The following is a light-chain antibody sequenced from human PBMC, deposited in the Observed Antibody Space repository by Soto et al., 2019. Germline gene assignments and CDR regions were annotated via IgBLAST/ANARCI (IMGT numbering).Light chain of an antibody. J-gene: IGKJ1*01. CDR1: QTVNTY. V-gene: IGKV1-39*01. Sequence: DIQMTQSPSSLSASIGDRVTITCRASQTVNTYLHWYQQKPGKAPKLLIYAASNLQSGVPSRFSDSGSETNFTLSLNSIQPEDFATYYRKQGYSNPWTFSQGTKVDSK. CDR2: AAS. CDR3: KQGYSNPWT.